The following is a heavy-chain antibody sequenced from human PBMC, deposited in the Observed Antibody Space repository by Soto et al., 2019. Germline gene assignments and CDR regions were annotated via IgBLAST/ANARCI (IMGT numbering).Heavy chain of an antibody. CDR3: ARWEGNYDFWSGYYRESYYMDV. D-gene: IGHD3-3*01. Sequence: PSETLSLTCAVYGGSFIGYYWSWIRQPPGKGLEWIGEINHSGSTNYNPSLKSRVTISVDTSKNQFSLKLSSVTAADTAVYYCARWEGNYDFWSGYYRESYYMDVWGKGTTVTVSS. CDR2: INHSGST. V-gene: IGHV4-34*01. CDR1: GGSFIGYY. J-gene: IGHJ6*03.